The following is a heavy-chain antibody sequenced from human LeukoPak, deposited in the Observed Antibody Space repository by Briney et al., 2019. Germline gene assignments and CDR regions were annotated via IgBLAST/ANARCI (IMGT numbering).Heavy chain of an antibody. V-gene: IGHV3-23*01. Sequence: RPGGSLGLSCAASGFTFSSYAMSWVRQAPGKGLEWVSAISGSGGSTYYADSVKGRFTISRDNSKNTLYLQMNSLRAEDTAVYYCAKGRGALWFGELLLDAFDIWGQGTMVTVSS. CDR2: ISGSGGST. CDR1: GFTFSSYA. D-gene: IGHD3-10*01. J-gene: IGHJ3*02. CDR3: AKGRGALWFGELLLDAFDI.